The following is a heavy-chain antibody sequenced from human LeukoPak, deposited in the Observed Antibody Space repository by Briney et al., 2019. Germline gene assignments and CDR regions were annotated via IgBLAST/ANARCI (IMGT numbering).Heavy chain of an antibody. CDR2: IYPGDSDT. J-gene: IGHJ4*02. D-gene: IGHD3-22*01. V-gene: IGHV5-51*01. Sequence: GESLKISCKGSGYSFTSYWIGWVRQMPGKGLEWMGIIYPGDSDTRYSPSFQGQVTISADKSISTAYRQWSSLKASDTAMYYCARHAYYYDSSGYYFGYYFDYWGQGTLVTVSS. CDR1: GYSFTSYW. CDR3: ARHAYYYDSSGYYFGYYFDY.